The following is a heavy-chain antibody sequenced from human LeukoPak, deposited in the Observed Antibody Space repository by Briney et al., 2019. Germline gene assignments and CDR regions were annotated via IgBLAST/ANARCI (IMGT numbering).Heavy chain of an antibody. Sequence: GGSLSLSCAASGFTFDDYGMSWVRQAPGKGLEWVSGINWNGGSTGYADSVKGRFTISRDNAKNSLYLQMNSLRAEDTALYYCARDYHGAYYDFWSGYYSIDYWGQGTLVTVSS. V-gene: IGHV3-20*04. CDR2: INWNGGST. J-gene: IGHJ4*02. D-gene: IGHD3-3*01. CDR1: GFTFDDYG. CDR3: ARDYHGAYYDFWSGYYSIDY.